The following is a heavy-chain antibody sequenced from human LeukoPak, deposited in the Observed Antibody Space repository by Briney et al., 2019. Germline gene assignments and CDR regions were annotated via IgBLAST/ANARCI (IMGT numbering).Heavy chain of an antibody. V-gene: IGHV1-8*01. CDR1: GYTFTSYD. J-gene: IGHJ4*02. Sequence: ASVKVSCKASGYTFTSYDINWVRQATGQGLEWMGWMNPNSGNTGYAQKFQGRVTMTTDTSTSTAYMELRSLRSDDTAVYYCAGGDYYDSSGYYYRVGFDYWGQGTLVTVSS. CDR3: AGGDYYDSSGYYYRVGFDY. CDR2: MNPNSGNT. D-gene: IGHD3-22*01.